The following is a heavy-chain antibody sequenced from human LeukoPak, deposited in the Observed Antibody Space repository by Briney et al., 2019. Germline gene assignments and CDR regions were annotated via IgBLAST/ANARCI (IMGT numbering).Heavy chain of an antibody. CDR1: GYTFTIYG. CDR3: ARGGTTASAWPFGV. V-gene: IGHV1-18*01. J-gene: IGHJ2*01. CDR2: ISAYNGNT. D-gene: IGHD1-7*01. Sequence: ASVKVSCKASGYTFTIYGISWVRQAPGQGLEWMGWISAYNGNTNYAQKLQGRVTMTTDTSTSTAYMELRSLRSEDTAVYYCARGGTTASAWPFGVWGRGTMVTVSS.